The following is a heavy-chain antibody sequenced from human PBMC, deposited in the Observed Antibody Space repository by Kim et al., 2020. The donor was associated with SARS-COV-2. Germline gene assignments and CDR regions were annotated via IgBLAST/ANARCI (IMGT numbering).Heavy chain of an antibody. J-gene: IGHJ3*02. CDR2: ISGGSDNT. Sequence: GGSLRLSCAASGFTFSNYAMNWVRQAPGKGLEWVSAISGGSDNTYHADSVKGRFTISRDNSKNTVYLQVNSLRAEDTAVYFCAKGTPYDYIWGTYRFDSFDIWGQGTTVTVSS. CDR1: GFTFSNYA. CDR3: AKGTPYDYIWGTYRFDSFDI. V-gene: IGHV3-23*01. D-gene: IGHD3-16*02.